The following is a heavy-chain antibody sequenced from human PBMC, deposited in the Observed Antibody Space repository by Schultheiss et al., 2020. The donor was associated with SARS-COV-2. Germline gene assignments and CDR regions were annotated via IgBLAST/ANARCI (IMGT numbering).Heavy chain of an antibody. D-gene: IGHD2-21*02. CDR2: INPTSSAT. J-gene: IGHJ4*02. CDR3: ARESGGDLDY. CDR1: ANTFSAYY. Sequence: ASVKVSCKASANTFSAYYVHWVRQAPGKGLEWMGWINPTSSATSYAQKYQGRVTMTRDTSTNTVHMDLSSLNFDDTAVYYCARESGGDLDYWGQGTLVTVSS. V-gene: IGHV1-2*02.